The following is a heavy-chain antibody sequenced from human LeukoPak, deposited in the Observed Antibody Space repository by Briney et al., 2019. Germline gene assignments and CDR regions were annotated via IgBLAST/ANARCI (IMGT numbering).Heavy chain of an antibody. Sequence: ASVKVSCKASGYTFTSYAMHWVRQAPGQRLEWMGWINAGNGNTKYSQEFQGRVTITRDTSASTAYMELSSLRSEDMAVYYCARLYCSSTSCYAGYFDYWGQGTLVTVSS. D-gene: IGHD2-2*01. CDR3: ARLYCSSTSCYAGYFDY. CDR2: INAGNGNT. CDR1: GYTFTSYA. V-gene: IGHV1-3*03. J-gene: IGHJ4*02.